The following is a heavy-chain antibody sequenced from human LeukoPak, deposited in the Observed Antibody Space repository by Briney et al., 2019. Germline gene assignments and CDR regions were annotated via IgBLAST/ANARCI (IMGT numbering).Heavy chain of an antibody. D-gene: IGHD6-6*01. V-gene: IGHV4-59*01. CDR3: ARVGTSIAALGRFDP. J-gene: IGHJ5*02. Sequence: AETLSLTCTVSSDSIRSYYWSWIRQPPGKGLEGIGYIYNIGSTNYNPSLKSRATISVDTSKNQFSLKLSSVTAADRAVYYCARVGTSIAALGRFDPWGEGTLVTVSS. CDR2: IYNIGST. CDR1: SDSIRSYY.